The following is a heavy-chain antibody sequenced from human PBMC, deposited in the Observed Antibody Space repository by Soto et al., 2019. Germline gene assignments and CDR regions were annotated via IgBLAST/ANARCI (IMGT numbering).Heavy chain of an antibody. CDR3: ARDPPVGARSR. Sequence: EVQLVESGGGLVQPGGSLRLSCAASGFTVSSNYMSWVRQAPGKGLEWVSVIYSGGSTYYADSVKGRFTISRDNSKNTRYLQMNSLRAEDTAVYYCARDPPVGARSRWGQGTLVTVSS. D-gene: IGHD1-26*01. V-gene: IGHV3-66*01. CDR2: IYSGGST. J-gene: IGHJ4*02. CDR1: GFTVSSNY.